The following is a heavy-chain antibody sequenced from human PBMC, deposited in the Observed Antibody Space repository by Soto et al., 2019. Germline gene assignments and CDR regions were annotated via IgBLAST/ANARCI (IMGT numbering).Heavy chain of an antibody. CDR3: EKGYEVSPPVASAWYSNYFYGVDV. D-gene: IGHD6-19*01. J-gene: IGHJ6*02. Sequence: SLRLSCGDSGFGFSKYVMQLIRQAPREGLEWLSLISYDGSDEWDAESVKGRFTISRDDSKNTLYLQMNSLRGDDTAVYFCEKGYEVSPPVASAWYSNYFYGVDVWGRGNTV. CDR2: ISYDGSDE. V-gene: IGHV3-30*18. CDR1: GFGFSKYV.